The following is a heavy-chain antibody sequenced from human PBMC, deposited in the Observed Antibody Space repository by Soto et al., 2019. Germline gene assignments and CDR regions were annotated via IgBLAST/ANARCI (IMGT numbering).Heavy chain of an antibody. J-gene: IGHJ4*02. CDR1: GDSISSSTYY. V-gene: IGHV4-39*01. Sequence: SETLSLSCSVSGDSISSSTYYWGWIRQPPGKGLEWIGSIYYSGSTYYNPSLKSRVTISVDTSKNQFSLKLSSVTAADTAVYYCARWVSQGSVVVVIRHYFDYWGQGTLVTVSS. D-gene: IGHD3-22*01. CDR3: ARWVSQGSVVVVIRHYFDY. CDR2: IYYSGST.